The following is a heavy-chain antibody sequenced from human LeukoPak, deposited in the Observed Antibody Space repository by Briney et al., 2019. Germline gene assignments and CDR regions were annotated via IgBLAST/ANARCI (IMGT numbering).Heavy chain of an antibody. J-gene: IGHJ6*02. CDR2: IYYRGST. D-gene: IGHD2-15*01. CDR1: GGSISNYF. V-gene: IGHV4-59*01. Sequence: SETLSLTCTVSGGSISNYFWSWIRQPPGKGLEWIGYIYYRGSTNYNPSLKSRVTISVDTSKNQFSLKLSSVTAADTAVYYCARDVGPKGYYGMDVWGQGTTVTVSS. CDR3: ARDVGPKGYYGMDV.